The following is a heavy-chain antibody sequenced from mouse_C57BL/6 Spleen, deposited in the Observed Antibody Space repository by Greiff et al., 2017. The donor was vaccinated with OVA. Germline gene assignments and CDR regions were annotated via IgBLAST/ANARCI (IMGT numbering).Heavy chain of an antibody. Sequence: VQLQESGAELVRPGASVKLSCKASGYTFTDYYINWVKQRPGQGLEWIARIYPGSGNTYYNEKFKGKATLTAEKSSSTAYMQLSSLTSEDSAVYFCARFYYASMDYWGQGTSVTVSS. CDR1: GYTFTDYY. V-gene: IGHV1-76*01. CDR3: ARFYYASMDY. CDR2: IYPGSGNT. D-gene: IGHD1-1*01. J-gene: IGHJ4*01.